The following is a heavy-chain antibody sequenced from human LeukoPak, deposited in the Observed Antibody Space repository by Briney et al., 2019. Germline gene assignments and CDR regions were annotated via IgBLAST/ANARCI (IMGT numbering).Heavy chain of an antibody. J-gene: IGHJ4*02. Sequence: SETLSLTCTVSGGSISSYYWSWIRQPAGKGLEWIGRIYTSGSTNYNPSLKSRVTMSVDTSKNQFSLKLSSVTAADTAVYYCARVMYSYGFESLDYWGQGTLVTVSS. CDR1: GGSISSYY. V-gene: IGHV4-4*07. CDR3: ARVMYSYGFESLDY. D-gene: IGHD3-16*02. CDR2: IYTSGST.